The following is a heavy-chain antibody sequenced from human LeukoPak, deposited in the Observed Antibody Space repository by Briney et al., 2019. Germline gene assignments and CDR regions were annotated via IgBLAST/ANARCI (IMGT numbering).Heavy chain of an antibody. D-gene: IGHD3-3*01. J-gene: IGHJ4*02. CDR3: ATGPGGYYFDY. V-gene: IGHV4-34*01. CDR2: INQSGNT. Sequence: SETLSLTCSVYGGSFGGYYWSWIRQSPEKGLEWIAEINQSGNTNYNPSLKSRVTISVDTPKNQFSLKVTSVVAADTAVYYSATGPGGYYFDYWGQGTLVTVSS. CDR1: GGSFGGYY.